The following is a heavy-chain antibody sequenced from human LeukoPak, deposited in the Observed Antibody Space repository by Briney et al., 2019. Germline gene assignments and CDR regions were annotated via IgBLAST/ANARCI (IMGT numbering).Heavy chain of an antibody. CDR2: IIPIFGTA. D-gene: IGHD1-26*01. CDR3: ASNPYQVGATSSYFH. Sequence: ASVKVSCKASGGTFSSYAISWVRQAPGQGLEWMGGIIPIFGTANYARKFQGRVTITADESTSTAYMELSSLRSEDTAVYYCASNPYQVGATSSYFHWGQGTLVTVSS. V-gene: IGHV1-69*13. J-gene: IGHJ4*02. CDR1: GGTFSSYA.